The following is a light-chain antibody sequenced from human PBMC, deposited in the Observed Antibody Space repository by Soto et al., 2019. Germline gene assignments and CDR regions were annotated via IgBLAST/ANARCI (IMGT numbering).Light chain of an antibody. J-gene: IGKJ4*01. CDR1: QSLLYVSTTLTY. V-gene: IGKV4-1*01. CDR2: WAS. CDR3: QQYYSIPLT. Sequence: DIVMTQSPDSLAVSLGERATINCKSSQSLLYVSTTLTYLTWYQQKPGQPPKLLIYWASTRESGVPDRFSASGSGTDFTLTISSLQAEDVALYYCQQYYSIPLTFVGGTNVEIK.